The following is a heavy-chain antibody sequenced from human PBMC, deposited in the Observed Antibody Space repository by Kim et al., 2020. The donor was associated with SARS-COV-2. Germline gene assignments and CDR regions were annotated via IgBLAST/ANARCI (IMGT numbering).Heavy chain of an antibody. D-gene: IGHD3-3*01. J-gene: IGHJ6*02. CDR3: AFLRGDYHNYYGMDV. V-gene: IGHV1-69*13. Sequence: SVKVSCKASGDTFSSYSISWVRQAPGQGLEWMGGIIPIFGTANYAQKFQGRVTITADESTSTAYMELSSLRSEDTAVYYCAFLRGDYHNYYGMDVWGQGTTVTVSS. CDR2: IIPIFGTA. CDR1: GDTFSSYS.